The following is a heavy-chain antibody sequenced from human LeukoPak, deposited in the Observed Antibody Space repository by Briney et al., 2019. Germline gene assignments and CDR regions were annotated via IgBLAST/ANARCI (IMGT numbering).Heavy chain of an antibody. CDR1: GFTFSTYA. CDR3: AKDPSGTADI. D-gene: IGHD3-10*01. Sequence: GGSLRLSCAASGFTFSTYAMSWVRQAPGKGLEWVSTISGSGANTYYADSVRGRFTISRDNSKNTLYLQMNSLRAEDTAVYYCAKDPSGTADIWGQGTMVTVSS. V-gene: IGHV3-23*01. J-gene: IGHJ3*02. CDR2: ISGSGANT.